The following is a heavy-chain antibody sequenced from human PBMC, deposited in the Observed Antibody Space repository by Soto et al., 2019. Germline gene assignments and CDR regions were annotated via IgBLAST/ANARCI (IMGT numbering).Heavy chain of an antibody. Sequence: QVQLVESGGGVVQPGRSLRLSCAASGFTFSSYAMHWVRQAPGKGLEWVAVISYDGSNKYYADSVKGRFTISRDNSKNTPYLQMNSLRAEDTAVYYCARGSIAARPVDYWGQGTLVTVSS. D-gene: IGHD6-6*01. CDR3: ARGSIAARPVDY. CDR2: ISYDGSNK. J-gene: IGHJ4*02. CDR1: GFTFSSYA. V-gene: IGHV3-30-3*01.